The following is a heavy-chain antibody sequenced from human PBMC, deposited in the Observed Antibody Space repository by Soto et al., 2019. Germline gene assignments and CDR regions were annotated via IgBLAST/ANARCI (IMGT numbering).Heavy chain of an antibody. CDR1: GFTFSSFG. Sequence: QVQVVESGGGVVQPGRSLRLSCAASGFTFSSFGMHWVRQAPGKGLEWVSLIWYDGSKKSYGDSVKGRFTISRDNSRSTVYLQMNSVRADDTAVYYCARDASYYSLWSGYYPSRNGMDVWGQGTTVTVSS. V-gene: IGHV3-33*01. D-gene: IGHD3-3*01. CDR2: IWYDGSKK. CDR3: ARDASYYSLWSGYYPSRNGMDV. J-gene: IGHJ6*02.